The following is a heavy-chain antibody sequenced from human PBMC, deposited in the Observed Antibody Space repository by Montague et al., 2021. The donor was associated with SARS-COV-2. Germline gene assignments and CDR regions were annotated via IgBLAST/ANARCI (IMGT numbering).Heavy chain of an antibody. CDR3: ARRVPWQWRFDY. Sequence: SETLSLTCTVSGDSISSYYWSWIRQPPGKGLEWVGYSYYSGTTSYNPSLKSRVTISVDTSKSQFSLKLSSVTAADTAVYYCARRVPWQWRFDYWGQGTLVIVST. V-gene: IGHV4-59*08. CDR1: GDSISSYY. D-gene: IGHD6-19*01. CDR2: SYYSGTT. J-gene: IGHJ4*02.